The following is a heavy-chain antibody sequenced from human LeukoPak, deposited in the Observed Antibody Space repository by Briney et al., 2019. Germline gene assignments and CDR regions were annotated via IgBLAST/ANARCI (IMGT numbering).Heavy chain of an antibody. V-gene: IGHV3-23*01. CDR3: ARQPIWNDLGRFDP. CDR2: ITGTGSTT. J-gene: IGHJ5*02. CDR1: RFTFITYA. Sequence: GGSLRLSCSASRFTFITYAMGWVRQAPGKGLNGVSRITGTGSTTQYAESVKGRFTISRDNSRNTLYLQMNSLRVEDTAVYYCARQPIWNDLGRFDPWGQGTLVTVSS. D-gene: IGHD1-1*01.